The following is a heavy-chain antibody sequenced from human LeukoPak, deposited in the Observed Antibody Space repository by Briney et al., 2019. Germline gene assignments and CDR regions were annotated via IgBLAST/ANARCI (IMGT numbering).Heavy chain of an antibody. Sequence: PSETLSLTCTVSGGSISSYYWSWIRQPPGKGLEWIGYIYYSGSTNYNPSLKSRVTVSVDTSKNQFSLKLSSVTAADTAVYYCARAVHCGGDCNTFDSWGQGTLVTVSS. D-gene: IGHD2-21*02. CDR3: ARAVHCGGDCNTFDS. CDR1: GGSISSYY. V-gene: IGHV4-59*01. CDR2: IYYSGST. J-gene: IGHJ4*02.